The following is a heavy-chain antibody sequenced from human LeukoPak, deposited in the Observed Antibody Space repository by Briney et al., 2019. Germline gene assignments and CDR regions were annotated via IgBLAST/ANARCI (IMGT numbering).Heavy chain of an antibody. D-gene: IGHD2-15*01. V-gene: IGHV1-69*04. CDR2: IIPILDIP. J-gene: IGHJ5*02. CDR3: AKDRLVVAATLLDP. CDR1: GGTFSSYA. Sequence: ASVKVSCKASGGTFSSYAICWVRQAPGQGLEWMGRIIPILDIPNYAQRFQDRVTITADESTSTAYMELSSLRSEDTAVYYCAKDRLVVAATLLDPWGQGTLVTVSS.